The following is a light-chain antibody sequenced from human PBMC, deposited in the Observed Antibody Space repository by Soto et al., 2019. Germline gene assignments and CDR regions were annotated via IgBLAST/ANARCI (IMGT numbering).Light chain of an antibody. CDR3: ATWDSSLTGEV. J-gene: IGLJ2*01. Sequence: QSVLTQPPSVSAAPGQKVTISCSGSSFNIGNNYVSWFQQLPGTAPKLLIYDSNKRPSGIPDRFSGSKSGTSATLDITGLQTGDEADYYCATWDSSLTGEVFGGGTKLNVL. CDR2: DSN. CDR1: SFNIGNNY. V-gene: IGLV1-51*01.